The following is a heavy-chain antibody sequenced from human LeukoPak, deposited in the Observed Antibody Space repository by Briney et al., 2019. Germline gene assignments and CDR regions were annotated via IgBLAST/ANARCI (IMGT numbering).Heavy chain of an antibody. CDR1: GYTFTSYD. Sequence: GASVKVSCKASGYTFTSYDINWVRQATGQGLEWMGWMNPNSGNTGYAQKFQGRVTMTRNTSISTAYMELSSLRSEDTAVHYCARADGVYSSSWRNYYYYMDVWGKGTTVTISS. CDR2: MNPNSGNT. D-gene: IGHD6-13*01. V-gene: IGHV1-8*01. CDR3: ARADGVYSSSWRNYYYYMDV. J-gene: IGHJ6*03.